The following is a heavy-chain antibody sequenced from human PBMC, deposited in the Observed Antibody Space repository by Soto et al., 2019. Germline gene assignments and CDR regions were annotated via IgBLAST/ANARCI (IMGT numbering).Heavy chain of an antibody. CDR2: VHQSGRT. D-gene: IGHD6-13*01. CDR3: ALSLGSAALDY. J-gene: IGHJ4*02. V-gene: IGHV4-4*02. Sequence: QVQLQESGPGLVKPSGTLSLTCGVTGASISNDKWWSWVRQAPGKGLEWIGEVHQSGRTSYNPSLKSRVIMSVDTSKNQFSLNMDSLTAADTALYYCALSLGSAALDYWGRGTLVTVSS. CDR1: GASISNDKW.